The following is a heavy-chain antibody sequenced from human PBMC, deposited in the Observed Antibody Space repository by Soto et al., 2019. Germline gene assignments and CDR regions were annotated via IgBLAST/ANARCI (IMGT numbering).Heavy chain of an antibody. CDR2: MNPNSGNT. V-gene: IGHV1-8*01. J-gene: IGHJ6*02. CDR1: GYTFTSYD. CDR3: ARPRSGSSYYGMDV. Sequence: QVQLVQSGAEVKKPGASVKVSCKASGYTFTSYDINWVRQATGQGLAWMGWMNPNSGNTGYAQKFQGRVTMTRNTSIITAYMELSSLRSEDTAVYYCARPRSGSSYYGMDVWGQGTGVTVSS. D-gene: IGHD3-3*01.